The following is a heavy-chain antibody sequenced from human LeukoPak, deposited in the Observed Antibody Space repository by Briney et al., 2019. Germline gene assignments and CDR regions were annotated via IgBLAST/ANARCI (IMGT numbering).Heavy chain of an antibody. J-gene: IGHJ4*02. D-gene: IGHD6-13*01. V-gene: IGHV1-8*01. CDR3: ARDGGAAAGTDY. Sequence: GASVKVSCKASGYTFTSYDINWVRQATGHGLEWMGWMNPNSGNTGYAQKFQGRVTMTRNTSISTAYMELSSLRSEDTAVYYCARDGGAAAGTDYWGQGTLVTVSS. CDR2: MNPNSGNT. CDR1: GYTFTSYD.